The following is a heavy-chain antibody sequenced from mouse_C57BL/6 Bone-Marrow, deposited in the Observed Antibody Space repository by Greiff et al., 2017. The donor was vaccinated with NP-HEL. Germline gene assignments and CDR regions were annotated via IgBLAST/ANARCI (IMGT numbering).Heavy chain of an antibody. Sequence: VKLVESGAELARPGASVKLSCKASGYTFTSYGISWVKQRTGQGLEWIGEIYPRSGNTYYNEKFKGKATLTADKSSSTAYMELRSLTSEDSAVYFCARSGWSPPYYFDYWGQGTTLTVSS. CDR1: GYTFTSYG. CDR3: ARSGWSPPYYFDY. J-gene: IGHJ2*01. CDR2: IYPRSGNT. V-gene: IGHV1-81*01. D-gene: IGHD3-1*01.